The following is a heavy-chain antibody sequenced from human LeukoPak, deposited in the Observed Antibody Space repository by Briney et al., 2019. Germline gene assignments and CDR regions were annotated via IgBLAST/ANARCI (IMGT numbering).Heavy chain of an antibody. D-gene: IGHD1-26*01. CDR2: ISGSGGAT. V-gene: IGHV3-23*01. J-gene: IGHJ4*02. Sequence: GGSLRLSCAASGFTVCSNYMSWVRQAPGKGLEWVSAISGSGGATYYADSVKGRFIISRDDSKNTLCLQMNSLRAEDTAVYYCAIEQWELKYWGQGTLVTVSS. CDR3: AIEQWELKY. CDR1: GFTVCSNY.